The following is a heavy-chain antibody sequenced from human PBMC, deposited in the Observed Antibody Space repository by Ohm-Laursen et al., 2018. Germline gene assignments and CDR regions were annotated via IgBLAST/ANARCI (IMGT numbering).Heavy chain of an antibody. V-gene: IGHV3-11*01. J-gene: IGHJ4*02. CDR3: ARDRAIDY. CDR2: ISSSGSTI. D-gene: IGHD3-10*01. Sequence: SLTLSLTASGSTFCDYYMSWICQPPGTGMERVSYISSSGSTIYYADSVKGRFTISRDNAKNSLYLQMNSLRAGDTAVYYCARDRAIDYWGQGTLVTVSS. CDR1: GSTFCDYY.